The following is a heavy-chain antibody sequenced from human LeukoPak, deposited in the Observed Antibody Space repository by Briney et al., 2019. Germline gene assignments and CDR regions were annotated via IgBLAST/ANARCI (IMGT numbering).Heavy chain of an antibody. CDR3: ARGSSSWYYFDY. J-gene: IGHJ4*02. Sequence: GRSLRLSCAASGFTFRSYGMHWVRQAPGRGLEWEAVIWYEGSDKHYADSVKGRFTISRDNSKNTLYLQLNSLRAEDTAVYYCARGSSSWYYFDYWGQRTLVTVSS. CDR1: GFTFRSYG. CDR2: IWYEGSDK. D-gene: IGHD6-13*01. V-gene: IGHV3-33*01.